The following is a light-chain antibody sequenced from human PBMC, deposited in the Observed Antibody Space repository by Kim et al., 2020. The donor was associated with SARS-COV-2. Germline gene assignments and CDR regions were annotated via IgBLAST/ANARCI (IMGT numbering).Light chain of an antibody. CDR2: EDN. CDR3: QSYDSSNHVV. CDR1: SDSIASNY. J-gene: IGLJ2*01. Sequence: NTVTISCTRSSDSIASNYVQWYQQRPGSAPTTVIYEDNQRPSGVPDRFSGSIDSSSNSASLTISGLKTEDEADYYCQSYDSSNHVVFGGGTQLTVL. V-gene: IGLV6-57*03.